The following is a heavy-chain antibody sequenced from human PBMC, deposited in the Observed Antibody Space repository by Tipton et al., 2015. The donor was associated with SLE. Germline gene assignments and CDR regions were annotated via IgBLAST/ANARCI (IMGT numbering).Heavy chain of an antibody. CDR1: GYSISSGYY. D-gene: IGHD6-6*01. Sequence: TLSLTCAVSGYSISSGYYWGWIRQPPGKGLEWIGSIYHSGSTNYNPSLKSRVTISVDTSKNQFSLKLSSVTAADTAVYYCARASLTSRPVYFDYWGQGTLVTVS. J-gene: IGHJ4*02. CDR2: IYHSGST. V-gene: IGHV4-38-2*01. CDR3: ARASLTSRPVYFDY.